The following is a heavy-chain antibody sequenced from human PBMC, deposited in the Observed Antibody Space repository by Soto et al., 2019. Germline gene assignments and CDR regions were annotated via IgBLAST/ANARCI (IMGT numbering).Heavy chain of an antibody. CDR2: IKQDGSEK. Sequence: GGSLRLSCAASGFTFSSYWMSWVRQAPGKGLEWVANIKQDGSEKYYVDSVKGRFTISRDNAKNSLYLQMNSLRAEDPAVYYCSRKSVGRSFDIWGQGTMVTVSS. J-gene: IGHJ3*02. CDR3: SRKSVGRSFDI. CDR1: GFTFSSYW. D-gene: IGHD3-16*01. V-gene: IGHV3-7*01.